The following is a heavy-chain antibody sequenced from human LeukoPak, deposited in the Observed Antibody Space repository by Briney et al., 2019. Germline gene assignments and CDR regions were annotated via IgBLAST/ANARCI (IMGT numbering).Heavy chain of an antibody. J-gene: IGHJ4*02. V-gene: IGHV3-73*01. CDR3: SREGCGATGCYTNDY. Sequence: GGSLRLSCAASGFTFSGSAMHWVRQASGKGLEWVGRIRSKANSYATAYAASVKGRFTISRDDSKNTAYLQMNSLKTEDTAMYYCSREGCGATGCYTNDYWGQGTLVTVSS. CDR2: IRSKANSYAT. D-gene: IGHD2-21*01. CDR1: GFTFSGSA.